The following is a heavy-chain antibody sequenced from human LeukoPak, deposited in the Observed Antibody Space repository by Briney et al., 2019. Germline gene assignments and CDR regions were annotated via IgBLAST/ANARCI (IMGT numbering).Heavy chain of an antibody. Sequence: SETLSLICTVSGGSISSYYWSWIRQPPGKGLEWIGYIYYSGSTNYNPSLKSRVTISVDTSKNQFSLKLSSVTAADTAVYYCARSLYDFWSGYYPTWFDPWGQGTLVTVSS. CDR1: GGSISSYY. CDR3: ARSLYDFWSGYYPTWFDP. D-gene: IGHD3-3*01. CDR2: IYYSGST. V-gene: IGHV4-59*01. J-gene: IGHJ5*02.